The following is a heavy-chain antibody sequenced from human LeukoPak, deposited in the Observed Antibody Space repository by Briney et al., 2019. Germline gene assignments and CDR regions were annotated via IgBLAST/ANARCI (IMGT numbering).Heavy chain of an antibody. V-gene: IGHV4-39*07. D-gene: IGHD5-12*01. CDR3: ARSLGGGYGYYYYYGMDV. Sequence: SETLSLTCTVSGGSISSSSYYWGWIRQPPGKGLEWIGSTYYSGSTYYNPSLKSRVTISVDTSKNQFSLKLSSVTAADTAVYYCARSLGGGYGYYYYYGMDVWGQGTTVTVSS. CDR1: GGSISSSSYY. CDR2: TYYSGST. J-gene: IGHJ6*02.